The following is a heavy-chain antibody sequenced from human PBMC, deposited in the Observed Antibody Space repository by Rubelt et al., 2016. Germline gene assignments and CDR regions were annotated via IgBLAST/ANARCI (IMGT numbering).Heavy chain of an antibody. CDR3: AKDGSYYVTANDY. CDR1: GFPFRSYA. D-gene: IGHD1-26*01. V-gene: IGHV3-23*04. CDR2: ISGSGGST. Sequence: DVQLVESGGDLVQPGGSLRLSCAASGFPFRSYAMSWVRQAPGKGLEWVSAISGSGGSTYYADSVTGRFTISRDNSKNTLYLQMNSRRAEGTAVYDCAKDGSYYVTANDYWGQGTLVTVSS. J-gene: IGHJ4*02.